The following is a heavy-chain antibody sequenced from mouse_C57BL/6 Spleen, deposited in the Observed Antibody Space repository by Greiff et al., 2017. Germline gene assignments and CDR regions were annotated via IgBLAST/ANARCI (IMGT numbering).Heavy chain of an antibody. CDR2: IYPRDGST. CDR1: GYTFTSYD. J-gene: IGHJ4*01. D-gene: IGHD1-1*01. V-gene: IGHV1-85*01. CDR3: ASRDYYGSKGAMDY. Sequence: QVQLQQSGPELVKPGASVKLSCKASGYTFTSYDINWVKQRPGQGLEWIGWIYPRDGSTKYNEKFKGKATLTVDTSSSTAYMELHSLTSEDSAVYFCASRDYYGSKGAMDYWGQGTSVTVSS.